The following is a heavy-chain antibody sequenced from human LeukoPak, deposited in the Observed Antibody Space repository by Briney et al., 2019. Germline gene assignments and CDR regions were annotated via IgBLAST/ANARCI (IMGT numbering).Heavy chain of an antibody. V-gene: IGHV3-48*03. CDR1: GFTFSSYE. CDR2: ISSGGTTI. CDR3: ARDPSRVANWFVP. Sequence: PGGSLRLSCAASGFTFSSYEMNWVRQAPGTGLEWVSYISSGGTTIYYADSVKSRFTISRDNAKNSLYLQMNSLRAEDTAVYYCARDPSRVANWFVPWGQGTLVTVSS. D-gene: IGHD2-15*01. J-gene: IGHJ5*02.